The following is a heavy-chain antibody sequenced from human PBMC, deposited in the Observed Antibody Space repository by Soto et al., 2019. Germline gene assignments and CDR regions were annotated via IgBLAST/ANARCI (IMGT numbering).Heavy chain of an antibody. CDR2: ITGGGDYT. D-gene: IGHD4-17*01. Sequence: GGSLRLSCAASGFTFSNYAMSWVRQAPGKGLEWVSGITGGGDYTYYADSVKGRLTTSRDNSKNTVFLQINSLSPDDTAVYYCARGGGPFMNSVTNPFDYWGQGTLVTVSS. V-gene: IGHV3-23*01. CDR3: ARGGGPFMNSVTNPFDY. J-gene: IGHJ4*02. CDR1: GFTFSNYA.